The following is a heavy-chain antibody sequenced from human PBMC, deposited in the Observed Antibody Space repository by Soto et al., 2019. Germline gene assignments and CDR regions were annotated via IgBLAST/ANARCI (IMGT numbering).Heavy chain of an antibody. Sequence: GGSLRLCCAASESTFIDYAMHWIHQAPGKGLEWLAIISYDGDNEYYADSVRGRFTISRDNSKNTLFLQTNNLRHEDTAVYYCAKDGGPVYCNSPGCSAKHFDYWGQGTLVTVSS. V-gene: IGHV3-30*18. D-gene: IGHD2-2*01. CDR3: AKDGGPVYCNSPGCSAKHFDY. CDR1: ESTFIDYA. CDR2: ISYDGDNE. J-gene: IGHJ4*02.